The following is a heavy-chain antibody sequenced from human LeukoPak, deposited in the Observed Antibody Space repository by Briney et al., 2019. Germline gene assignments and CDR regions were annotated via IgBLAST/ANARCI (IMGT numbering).Heavy chain of an antibody. D-gene: IGHD3-16*01. V-gene: IGHV4-34*01. CDR3: ASSPGGEFPSSWFDP. CDR2: INHSGST. Sequence: SETLSLTCAVYGGSFSGYYWSWIRQPPGKGLEWIGEINHSGSTNYNPSLKSRVTISVDTSKNQFSLKLSSVTAADTAVYYCASSPGGEFPSSWFDPWGQGTLVTVSS. J-gene: IGHJ5*02. CDR1: GGSFSGYY.